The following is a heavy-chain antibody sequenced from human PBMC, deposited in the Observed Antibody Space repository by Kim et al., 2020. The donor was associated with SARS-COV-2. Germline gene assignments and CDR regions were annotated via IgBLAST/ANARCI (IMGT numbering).Heavy chain of an antibody. V-gene: IGHV3-23*03. J-gene: IGHJ4*02. CDR2: IYSGGSST. CDR3: AKVKGDWNYGY. CDR1: GFTFSSYA. D-gene: IGHD1-7*01. Sequence: GGSLRLSCAASGFTFSSYAMSWVRQAPGKGLEWVSVIYSGGSSTYYADSVKGRFTISRDNSKNTLYLQMNSLRAEDTAVYYCAKVKGDWNYGYWGQGTLVTVSS.